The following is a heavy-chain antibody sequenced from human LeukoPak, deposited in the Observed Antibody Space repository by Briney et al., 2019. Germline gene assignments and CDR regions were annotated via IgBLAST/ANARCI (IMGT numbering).Heavy chain of an antibody. CDR2: IIPIFGTA. CDR3: ARGGRKRITMVLPHFDY. D-gene: IGHD3-10*01. V-gene: IGHV1-69*05. J-gene: IGHJ4*02. CDR1: GGTFSSYA. Sequence: ASVKVSCKASGGTFSSYAISWVRQAPGQGLEWMGGIIPIFGTANYAQKFQGRVTITTDESTSTAYMELSSLRPEDTAVYYCARGGRKRITMVLPHFDYWGQGTLVTVSS.